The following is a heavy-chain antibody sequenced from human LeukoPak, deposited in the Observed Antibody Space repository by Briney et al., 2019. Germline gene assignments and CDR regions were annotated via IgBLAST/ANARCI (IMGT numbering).Heavy chain of an antibody. Sequence: ASVKVSCKASGYTFTSYGISWMRQAPGQGLEWVGWISAYNGNTNYAQKFQGRVTMTTDTSTSTAYMELRSLRSDDTAVYYCARGDYDFWSGYFDFQHWGQGTLVTVSS. CDR2: ISAYNGNT. V-gene: IGHV1-18*01. D-gene: IGHD3-3*01. CDR1: GYTFTSYG. CDR3: ARGDYDFWSGYFDFQH. J-gene: IGHJ1*01.